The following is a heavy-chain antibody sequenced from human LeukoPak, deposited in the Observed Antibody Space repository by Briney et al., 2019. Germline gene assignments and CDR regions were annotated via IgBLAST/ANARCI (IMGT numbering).Heavy chain of an antibody. J-gene: IGHJ6*02. CDR2: IIPIFGIA. CDR1: GGTFSSYA. Sequence: SVKVSCKASGGTFSSYAISWVRQAPGQGLEWMGRIIPIFGIANYAQKFQGRVTITADKSTSTAYMELSSLRSEDTAVYYCTREGCSSTSCYWGGAYYYYYGTDVWGQGTTVTVSS. CDR3: TREGCSSTSCYWGGAYYYYYGTDV. V-gene: IGHV1-69*04. D-gene: IGHD2-2*01.